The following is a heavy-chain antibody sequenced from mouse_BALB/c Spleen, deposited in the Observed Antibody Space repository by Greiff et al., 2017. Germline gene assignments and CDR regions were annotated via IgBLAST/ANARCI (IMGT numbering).Heavy chain of an antibody. J-gene: IGHJ3*01. CDR1: GYTFTSYW. V-gene: IGHV1-7*01. D-gene: IGHD2-10*02. Sequence: VQLQQSGAELAKPGASVKMSCKASGYTFTSYWMHWVKQRPGQGLEWIGYINPSTGYTEYNQKFKDKATLTADKSSSTAYMQLSSLTSEDSAVYYCARSGYGNYGFAYWGQGTLVTVSA. CDR3: ARSGYGNYGFAY. CDR2: INPSTGYT.